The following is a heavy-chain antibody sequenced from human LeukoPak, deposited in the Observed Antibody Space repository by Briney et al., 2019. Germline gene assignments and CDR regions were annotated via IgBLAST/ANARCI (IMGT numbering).Heavy chain of an antibody. D-gene: IGHD3-10*01. V-gene: IGHV4-30-2*01. Sequence: SETLSLTCAVSGGSIISSDYAWSWIRQPPGTGLGWIGLIYNSGSTYYNPSLKTRGTISVDRSKSQFSLKLSSVTAADTAVYYCARDPLWFGESYIDLTGGGTLGSASS. CDR2: IYNSGST. J-gene: IGHJ2*01. CDR3: ARDPLWFGESYIDL. CDR1: GGSIISSDYA.